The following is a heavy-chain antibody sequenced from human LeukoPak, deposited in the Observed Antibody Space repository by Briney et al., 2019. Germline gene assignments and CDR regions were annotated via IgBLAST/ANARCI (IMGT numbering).Heavy chain of an antibody. CDR1: GVSISSYY. CDR3: AACGRTTVTD. CDR2: IYTSGST. V-gene: IGHV4-4*07. D-gene: IGHD4-17*01. Sequence: SETLSLTCTVSGVSISSYYWSWVRQPAGKGLEWVGRIYTSGSTTYNPSLKSRVTMSVDTSTNQFSLKLSSVTAEDTAVYYCAACGRTTVTDLGQGTLVTVSS. J-gene: IGHJ4*02.